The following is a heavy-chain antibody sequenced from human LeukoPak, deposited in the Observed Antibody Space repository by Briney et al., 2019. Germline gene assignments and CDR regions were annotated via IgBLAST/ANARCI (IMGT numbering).Heavy chain of an antibody. CDR2: IYHSGST. CDR3: ARDVPIKYSSSSGQSLPPNA. J-gene: IGHJ4*02. CDR1: GGSISSGGYY. D-gene: IGHD6-6*01. V-gene: IGHV4-30-2*01. Sequence: SETLSLTCTVSGGSISSGGYYWSWIRQPPGKGLEWIGYIYHSGSTYYNPSLKSRVTISVDRSKNQFSLKLSSVTAADTAVYYCARDVPIKYSSSSGQSLPPNAWGQGTLVTVSS.